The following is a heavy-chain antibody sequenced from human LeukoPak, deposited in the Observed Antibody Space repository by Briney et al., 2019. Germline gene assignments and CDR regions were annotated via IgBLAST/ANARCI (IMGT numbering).Heavy chain of an antibody. CDR2: INSDWGST. J-gene: IGHJ6*02. V-gene: IGHV3-74*01. Sequence: GGSLRLSCAASGFTFSSYWMRWVRQAPGKGLVWVSRINSDWGSTSYADSVKGRFTISRDNAKNTLYMQMNSLRAEDTAVYYCARGGYDDYYYYGMDVWGQGTTVTVSS. CDR1: GFTFSSYW. CDR3: ARGGYDDYYYYGMDV. D-gene: IGHD5-12*01.